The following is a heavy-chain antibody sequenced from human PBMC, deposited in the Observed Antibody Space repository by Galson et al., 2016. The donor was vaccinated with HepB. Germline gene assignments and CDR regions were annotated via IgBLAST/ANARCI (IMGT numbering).Heavy chain of an antibody. Sequence: SLRLSCAASGFSFSSYDMNWVRQTPGKGLEWVSLISANGEAAYFTDSVQGRFTISRDNSKNTLCLEVNSLRAEDTAVYYCARRADLALGYFWFRYGMDVWGRGPTVTVSS. D-gene: IGHD3-3*01. V-gene: IGHV3-23*01. CDR2: ISANGEAA. CDR3: ARRADLALGYFWFRYGMDV. J-gene: IGHJ6*02. CDR1: GFSFSSYD.